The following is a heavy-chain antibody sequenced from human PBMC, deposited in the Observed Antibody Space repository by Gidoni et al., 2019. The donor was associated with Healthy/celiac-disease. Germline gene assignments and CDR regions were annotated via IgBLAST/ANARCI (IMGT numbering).Heavy chain of an antibody. Sequence: EVQLLESGGGFVQPGGSLRLSCAASGFTFSSYAMTWVRQAPGKGLGWVSGISGSGGSTYYADSVKGRFTISRDNSKNTLYLQMNSLRAEDTAVYYCAKVGTVTTNEGYWYIDLWGRGTLVTVSS. D-gene: IGHD4-17*01. CDR1: GFTFSSYA. CDR2: ISGSGGST. V-gene: IGHV3-23*01. J-gene: IGHJ2*01. CDR3: AKVGTVTTNEGYWYIDL.